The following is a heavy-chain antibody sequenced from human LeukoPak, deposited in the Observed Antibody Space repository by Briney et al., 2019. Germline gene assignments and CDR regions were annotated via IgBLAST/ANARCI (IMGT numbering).Heavy chain of an antibody. CDR1: GGSISSYY. D-gene: IGHD3-10*01. Sequence: SENLSLTGSVSGGSISSYYWSWIRQPPGKGLEWIGYISPTGGTNYNPSLTSRVTVSVDTSKNFFSLNLDPVTAADTAVYFCARRSVTRWYYSDWGQGTLVTVSS. CDR2: ISPTGGT. CDR3: ARRSVTRWYYSD. V-gene: IGHV4-4*09. J-gene: IGHJ4*02.